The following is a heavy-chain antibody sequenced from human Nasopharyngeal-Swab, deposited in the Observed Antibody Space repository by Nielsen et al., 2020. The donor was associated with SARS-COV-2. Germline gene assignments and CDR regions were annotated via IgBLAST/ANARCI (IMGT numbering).Heavy chain of an antibody. Sequence: SVHVSCKASGGTFSSYAISWVRQAPGQGLEWMGRVIPILGIANYAQKFQGRVTITADKSTSTAYMELSSLRSEYTAVYYCARGITGAAFDIWGQGTMVTVFS. CDR3: ARGITGAAFDI. CDR1: GGTFSSYA. V-gene: IGHV1-69*04. CDR2: VIPILGIA. D-gene: IGHD1-14*01. J-gene: IGHJ3*02.